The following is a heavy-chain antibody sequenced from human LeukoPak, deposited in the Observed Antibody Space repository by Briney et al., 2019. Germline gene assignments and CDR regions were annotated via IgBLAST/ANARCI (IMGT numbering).Heavy chain of an antibody. CDR3: TTDRGITVRPLFDY. Sequence: PGGSLRLSCAASGFTFNNAWMSWVRQAPGKGLEWVGHIKGKPDGGTTHYAVPVKGRFFISRDDSKNTLYLQMNSLKSDDTAVYYCTTDRGITVRPLFDYWGQGTLVTVSS. CDR1: GFTFNNAW. D-gene: IGHD2/OR15-2a*01. V-gene: IGHV3-15*01. J-gene: IGHJ4*02. CDR2: IKGKPDGGTT.